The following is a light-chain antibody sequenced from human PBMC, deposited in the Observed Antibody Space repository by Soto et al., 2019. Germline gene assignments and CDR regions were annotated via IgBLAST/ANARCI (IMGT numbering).Light chain of an antibody. J-gene: IGKJ1*01. V-gene: IGKV3-11*01. CDR2: DAS. Sequence: EIVLTQSPGTLSLSPGERATLSCRASQSVSSYLAWYQQKPGQAPRLLIYDASTRATGISARFSGSGSGTDFTLTISSLEPEFFAVYYCQQRSNWPVTFGQGTKVDIK. CDR1: QSVSSY. CDR3: QQRSNWPVT.